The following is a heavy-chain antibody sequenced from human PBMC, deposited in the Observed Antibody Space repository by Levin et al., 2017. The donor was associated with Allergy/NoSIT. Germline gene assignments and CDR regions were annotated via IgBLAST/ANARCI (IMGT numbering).Heavy chain of an antibody. J-gene: IGHJ3*01. CDR1: GFIFRNYA. CDR3: GKDPNGDFVGAFDL. CDR2: IGVRDRT. D-gene: IGHD4-17*01. Sequence: GGSLRLSCAASGFIFRNYAMSWVRQAPGKGPEWVSGIGVRDRTYYSDSVRGRFTISRDNFKNTLYLQMNSLRDEDSAVYYCGKDPNGDFVGAFDLWGQGTMVTVSS. V-gene: IGHV3-23*01.